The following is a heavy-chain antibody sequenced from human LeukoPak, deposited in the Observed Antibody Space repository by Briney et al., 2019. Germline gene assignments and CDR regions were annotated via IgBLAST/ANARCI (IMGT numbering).Heavy chain of an antibody. Sequence: SETLSLTCTVSGGSISSYYWNWIRQPPGKGLEWIGYIYYSGSTNYNPPLKSRVTISVDTSKNQFSLKLSSVTAADTAVYYCARMNTAPNWFDPWGQGTLVTVSS. D-gene: IGHD2-21*02. CDR3: ARMNTAPNWFDP. CDR1: GGSISSYY. J-gene: IGHJ5*02. CDR2: IYYSGST. V-gene: IGHV4-59*01.